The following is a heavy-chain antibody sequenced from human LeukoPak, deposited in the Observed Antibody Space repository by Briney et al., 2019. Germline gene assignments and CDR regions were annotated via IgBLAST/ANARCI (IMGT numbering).Heavy chain of an antibody. D-gene: IGHD5-12*01. V-gene: IGHV1-69*13. Sequence: GASVKVSCKDSGGTFSTYAISWVRQAPGQGLEWMGGIIPIFGTANYAQKFQGRVTITADESTSTAYMELSSLRSEDTAVYYCARGPPITPYDVDYWGQGTLVTVSS. CDR1: GGTFSTYA. J-gene: IGHJ4*02. CDR3: ARGPPITPYDVDY. CDR2: IIPIFGTA.